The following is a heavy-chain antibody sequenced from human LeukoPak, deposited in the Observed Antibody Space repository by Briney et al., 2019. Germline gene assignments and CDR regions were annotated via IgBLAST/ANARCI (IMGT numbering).Heavy chain of an antibody. V-gene: IGHV4-34*01. CDR3: AKNGQSGFSFDP. D-gene: IGHD2-8*01. CDR1: GGSLNGHY. CDR2: GNESGGT. J-gene: IGHJ5*02. Sequence: SSETLSLTCAVHGGSLNGHYWSWIRQPPGKGLEWIGEGNESGGTKFNPSLKSRATISADTSKNQFSLKLSSVTAADTAVYYCAKNGQSGFSFDPWGQGTLVTVSS.